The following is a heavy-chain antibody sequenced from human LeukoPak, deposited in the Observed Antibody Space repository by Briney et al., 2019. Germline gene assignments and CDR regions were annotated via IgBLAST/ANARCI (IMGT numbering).Heavy chain of an antibody. V-gene: IGHV1-18*01. CDR1: GYTFTSYG. CDR3: ATDRPSGIVGAHSASDI. D-gene: IGHD1-26*01. Sequence: ASVKFSCKASGYTFTSYGISWVRQAPGQGLEWMGWISAYNGNTNYAQKLQGRVTMTTDTSTSTAYMELSSLRSEDTAVYYCATDRPSGIVGAHSASDIWGQGTMVTVSS. CDR2: ISAYNGNT. J-gene: IGHJ3*02.